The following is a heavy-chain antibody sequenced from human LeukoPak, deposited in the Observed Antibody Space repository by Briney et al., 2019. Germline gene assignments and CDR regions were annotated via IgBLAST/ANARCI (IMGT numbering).Heavy chain of an antibody. D-gene: IGHD2-2*01. CDR1: GFTFTDYA. V-gene: IGHV3-23*01. CDR3: AKGPSGIVVVPGDY. CDR2: ISGSGDST. Sequence: GGSLRLSCAASGFTFTDYATTWVRQAPGKGLEWVSGISGSGDSTYHADSVRGRFAISRDNSKNTLYLQMNSLRAEDTAVYYCAKGPSGIVVVPGDYWGQGTLVTVSS. J-gene: IGHJ4*02.